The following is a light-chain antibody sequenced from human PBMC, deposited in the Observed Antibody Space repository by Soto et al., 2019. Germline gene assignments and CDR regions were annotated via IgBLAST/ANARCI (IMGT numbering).Light chain of an antibody. V-gene: IGLV2-14*01. CDR1: SSDVGGYNY. CDR2: DVS. Sequence: QSALTQPASVSGSPGQSITISCTGTSSDVGGYNYVSWYQQHPGKAPNLMIYDVSNRPSGVSNRCSGSNSANTPSLTISGLQAEDEADYYCSSYTSSSTKVFGGGTKLTVL. CDR3: SSYTSSSTKV. J-gene: IGLJ2*01.